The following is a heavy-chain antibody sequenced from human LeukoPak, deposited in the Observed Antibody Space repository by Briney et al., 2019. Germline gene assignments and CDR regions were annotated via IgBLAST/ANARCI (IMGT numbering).Heavy chain of an antibody. CDR2: IVPIFGTT. V-gene: IGHV1-69*01. Sequence: GSSVKVSCKASGGIFSSYAISWVRQAPGQGLEWMGGIVPIFGTTKYAQKFQGRVTLTADESTSTAYMELSSLRSEDTAFYYCARDPGHSGGQNWGQGTLVTVSS. CDR3: ARDPGHSGGQN. CDR1: GGIFSSYA. J-gene: IGHJ4*02. D-gene: IGHD5-12*01.